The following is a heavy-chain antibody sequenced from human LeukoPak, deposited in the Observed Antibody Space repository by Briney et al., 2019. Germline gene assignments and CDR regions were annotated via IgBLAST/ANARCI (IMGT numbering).Heavy chain of an antibody. J-gene: IGHJ4*02. CDR1: GCTFSNYA. Sequence: SVTVSFKSSGCTFSNYAIRGVRQARAQGLEGMGVIFPIFGTANYAQKLQGRGTITTDESPSTACMGQSSLRSENTAVYYCARGEGRRDGYNPLPYWGQGTLVTVSS. CDR2: IFPIFGTA. CDR3: ARGEGRRDGYNPLPY. V-gene: IGHV1-69*05. D-gene: IGHD5-24*01.